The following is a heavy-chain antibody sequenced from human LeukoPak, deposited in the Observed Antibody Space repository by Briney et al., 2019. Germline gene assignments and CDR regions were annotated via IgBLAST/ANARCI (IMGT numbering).Heavy chain of an antibody. V-gene: IGHV1-69*04. J-gene: IGHJ6*02. CDR2: IIPILGIA. CDR1: GGTFSSHA. D-gene: IGHD5-24*01. CDR3: ARDRFGDGYKWKNYYGMDV. Sequence: SVKVSCKASGGTFSSHAISWVRQAPGQGLEWMGRIIPILGIANYAQKFQGRVTITADKSTSTAYMELSSLRSEDTAVYYCARDRFGDGYKWKNYYGMDVWGQGTTVTVSS.